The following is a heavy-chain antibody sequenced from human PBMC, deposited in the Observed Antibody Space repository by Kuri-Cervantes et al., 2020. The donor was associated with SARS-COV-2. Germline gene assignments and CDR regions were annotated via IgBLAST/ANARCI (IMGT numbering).Heavy chain of an antibody. CDR3: ARSPRLGYCSGGSCDWGSYYGMDV. J-gene: IGHJ6*02. CDR1: GGSISSYY. CDR2: IYTSGGT. D-gene: IGHD2-15*01. V-gene: IGHV4-4*07. Sequence: SETLSLTCTVSGGSISSYYWSWIRQPAGKGLEWIGRIYTSGGTNYNPSLKSRVTMSVDTSKNQFSLKLSSVTAADTAVYHCARSPRLGYCSGGSCDWGSYYGMDVWGQGTTVTVSS.